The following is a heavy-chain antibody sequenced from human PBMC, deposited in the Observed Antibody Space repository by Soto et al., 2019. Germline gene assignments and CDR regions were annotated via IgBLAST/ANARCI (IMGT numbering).Heavy chain of an antibody. D-gene: IGHD4-17*01. CDR3: ARDRHDYGDSSGAFDI. V-gene: IGHV3-48*01. CDR2: ISSSSSTI. Sequence: GGSLRLSCAASGFTFSSYSMNWVRQAPGKGLEWVSYISSSSSTIYYADSVKGRFTISRDNAKNSLYLQMNSLRAEDTAVYYCARDRHDYGDSSGAFDIWGQGTMVTVSS. J-gene: IGHJ3*02. CDR1: GFTFSSYS.